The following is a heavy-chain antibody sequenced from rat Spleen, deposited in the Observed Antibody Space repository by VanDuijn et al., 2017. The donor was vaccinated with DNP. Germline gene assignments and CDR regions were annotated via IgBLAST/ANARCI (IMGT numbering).Heavy chain of an antibody. CDR2: ISSGGST. D-gene: IGHD1-5*01. V-gene: IGHV2-19*01. Sequence: QVQLKESGPGMVQPSQTLSLTCTVSGFSLTDYSAHWVRQPPGKVLEWIAAISSGGSTYYNSALKSRLSISRDTSKSQVFLKMNSLQTEDTAIYFCTRDDIGTTRFDYWGQGVMVTVSS. CDR3: TRDDIGTTRFDY. J-gene: IGHJ2*01. CDR1: GFSLTDYS.